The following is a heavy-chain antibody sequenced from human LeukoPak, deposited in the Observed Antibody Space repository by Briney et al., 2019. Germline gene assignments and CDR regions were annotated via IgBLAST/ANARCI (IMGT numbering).Heavy chain of an antibody. D-gene: IGHD2-2*01. Sequence: PGGSLRLSCAASGFTFSSYAMSGVRQAPGKGVEWVSAMRGSGGSTYYADSVKGRFTISRANSRTTLYLQMDSLGADDTAVYFCAKEFDCSSDSCYARWSAPWGQGTLVTAPS. CDR1: GFTFSSYA. CDR2: MRGSGGST. V-gene: IGHV3-23*01. J-gene: IGHJ5*02. CDR3: AKEFDCSSDSCYARWSAP.